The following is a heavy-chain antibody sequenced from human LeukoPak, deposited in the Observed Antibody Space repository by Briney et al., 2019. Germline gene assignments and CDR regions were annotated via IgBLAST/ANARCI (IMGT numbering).Heavy chain of an antibody. CDR3: ARVLPAGIAVAYNWFDP. D-gene: IGHD6-19*01. CDR1: GYTFTSYG. Sequence: ASVKVSCKASGYTFTSYGISWVRQAPGQGLEWMGWISAYNGNTNYAQKLQGRVTMTTDTSTSTAYMELRSLRSDDTAVYYCARVLPAGIAVAYNWFDPWGQGTLVTVSS. J-gene: IGHJ5*02. CDR2: ISAYNGNT. V-gene: IGHV1-18*01.